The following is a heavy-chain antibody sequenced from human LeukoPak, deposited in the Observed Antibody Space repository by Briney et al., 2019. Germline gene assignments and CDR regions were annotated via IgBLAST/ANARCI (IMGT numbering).Heavy chain of an antibody. CDR1: GNSFGDYY. CDR3: TRDTGTTGEVKFDP. V-gene: IGHV4-4*07. CDR2: FYTSGST. D-gene: IGHD2/OR15-2a*01. J-gene: IGHJ5*02. Sequence: SETLSLTCTVSGNSFGDYYWSWIGQPAGKGREWIGRFYTSGSTTYNPSLKSRVTMSVDTSKSQFSLNLMSVTAADTAVDYCTRDTGTTGEVKFDPWGQGTLVTVSS.